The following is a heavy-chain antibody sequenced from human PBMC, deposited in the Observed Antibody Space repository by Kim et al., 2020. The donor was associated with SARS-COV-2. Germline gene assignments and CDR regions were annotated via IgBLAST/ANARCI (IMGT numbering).Heavy chain of an antibody. CDR3: ARDPSIAAAGTLDY. CDR1: GFTFSSYW. Sequence: GGSLRLSCAASGFTFSSYWMSWVRQAPGKGLEWVANIKQDGSEKYYVDSVKGRFTISRDNAKNSLYLQMNSLRAEDTAVYYCARDPSIAAAGTLDYWGQGTLVTVSS. D-gene: IGHD6-13*01. CDR2: IKQDGSEK. V-gene: IGHV3-7*01. J-gene: IGHJ4*02.